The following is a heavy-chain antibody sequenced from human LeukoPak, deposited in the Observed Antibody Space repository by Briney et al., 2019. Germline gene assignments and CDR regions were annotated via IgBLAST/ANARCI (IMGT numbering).Heavy chain of an antibody. CDR2: ISGLSSYT. J-gene: IGHJ4*02. V-gene: IGHV3-21*01. Sequence: GGSLRLSCSASGFTFSDYDMNWVRQAPGKGLEWVSSISGLSSYTYYGESVKGRFSISRDNAKNSLYLQMNSLGAEDTATYFCGRAFPPLRTSSAGDLWGQGILVTVSS. CDR3: GRAFPPLRTSSAGDL. D-gene: IGHD3-16*01. CDR1: GFTFSDYD.